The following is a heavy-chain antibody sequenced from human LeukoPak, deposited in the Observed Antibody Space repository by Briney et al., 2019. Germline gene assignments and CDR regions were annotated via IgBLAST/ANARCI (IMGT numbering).Heavy chain of an antibody. J-gene: IGHJ6*02. D-gene: IGHD1-26*01. CDR3: AKHMRATNTYSFFGLGV. CDR2: INWNGGGT. CDR1: GFTFKDYG. Sequence: PGGSLRLSCAATGFTFKDYGMHWVRQPPGKGLEWVSSINWNGGGTDYADSVKGRFTISRDNAKNSLYLQLSSLRPEDTALYYCAKHMRATNTYSFFGLGVWGQGTTVTVSS. V-gene: IGHV3-9*01.